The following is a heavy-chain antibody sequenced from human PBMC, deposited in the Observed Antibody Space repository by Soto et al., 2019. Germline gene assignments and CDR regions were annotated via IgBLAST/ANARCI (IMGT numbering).Heavy chain of an antibody. J-gene: IGHJ4*02. Sequence: GGSLRLSCAASGFTLSDSAVLWVRQTSGKGLEWLGRMRSKGNNYATVYVASVKGRLTISRDDSKNMAYLQMDSLKTEDTAVYDCGSSSSGWYVGNWGQGTLLTVST. D-gene: IGHD6-19*01. CDR3: GSSSSGWYVGN. CDR2: MRSKGNNYAT. CDR1: GFTLSDSA. V-gene: IGHV3-73*01.